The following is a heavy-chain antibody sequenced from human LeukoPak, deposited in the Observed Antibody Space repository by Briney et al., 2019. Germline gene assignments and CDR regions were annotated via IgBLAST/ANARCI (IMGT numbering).Heavy chain of an antibody. CDR2: IIPIFGTA. D-gene: IGHD3-22*01. V-gene: IGHV1-69*06. Sequence: ASVKVSCKASGGTFSSYAISWVRQAPGQGLEWMGGIIPIFGTANYAQKFQGRVTITADKSTSTAYMELNSLRAEDTAVYYCARDWLGRNFDYWGQGTLVTVSS. CDR1: GGTFSSYA. J-gene: IGHJ4*02. CDR3: ARDWLGRNFDY.